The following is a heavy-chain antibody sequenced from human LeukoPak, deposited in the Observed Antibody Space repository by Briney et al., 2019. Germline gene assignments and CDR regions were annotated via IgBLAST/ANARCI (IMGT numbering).Heavy chain of an antibody. J-gene: IGHJ4*02. CDR3: ARVGRGELIGGVDY. CDR2: INPNSGGT. V-gene: IGHV1-2*02. D-gene: IGHD1-26*01. CDR1: GYTFTGYY. Sequence: GASVKVSCKASGYTFTGYYMHWVRQAPGQGLEWMGWINPNSGGTNYAQKFQGRVTMTRDTSISTAYMELNTLTSDDTAVYYCARVGRGELIGGVDYWGQGTLVTVSS.